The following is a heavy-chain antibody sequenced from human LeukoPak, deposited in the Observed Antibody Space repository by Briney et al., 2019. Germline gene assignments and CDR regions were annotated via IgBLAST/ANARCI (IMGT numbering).Heavy chain of an antibody. J-gene: IGHJ4*02. CDR3: ARGGDNSYFDY. CDR2: INPGGGSR. CDR1: GYTFTSYY. V-gene: IGHV1-46*01. Sequence: GAPVKVSCKASGYTFTSYYIHWVRQPPGQGLEWMGIINPGGGSRTYAQSFQGRVTMTRDTSTSTVYMELSSLRSEDTAIYYCARGGDNSYFDYWGQRTMVADSS. D-gene: IGHD4-23*01.